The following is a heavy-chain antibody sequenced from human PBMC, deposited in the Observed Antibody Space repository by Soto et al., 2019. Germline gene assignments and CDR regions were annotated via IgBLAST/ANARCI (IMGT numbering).Heavy chain of an antibody. D-gene: IGHD2-2*01. Sequence: QVQLVESGGGVVQPGKSLRLSCAASGFTFRSYGMHWVRQAPGKGLEWVAIIWYDGSNKYYADSVKGRFTISRDNSKDTLFLQMNSLRAEDTAVYYWARHIGHCSTTNCPMCYIDVWGKGTTVTVCS. V-gene: IGHV3-33*01. CDR1: GFTFRSYG. J-gene: IGHJ6*03. CDR3: ARHIGHCSTTNCPMCYIDV. CDR2: IWYDGSNK.